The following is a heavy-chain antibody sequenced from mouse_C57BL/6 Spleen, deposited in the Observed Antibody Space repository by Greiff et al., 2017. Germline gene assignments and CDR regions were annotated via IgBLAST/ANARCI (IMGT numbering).Heavy chain of an antibody. CDR2: IDPETGGT. J-gene: IGHJ4*01. Sequence: QVQLQQSGAELVRPGASVTLSCKASGYTFTDYEMHWVKQTPVHGLEWIGAIDPETGGTAYNQKFKGKAILTADKSSSTAYMELRSLTSEDSAVYYCTGGIYYGSYYAMDYWGQGTSVTVSS. CDR1: GYTFTDYE. V-gene: IGHV1-15*01. CDR3: TGGIYYGSYYAMDY. D-gene: IGHD2-2*01.